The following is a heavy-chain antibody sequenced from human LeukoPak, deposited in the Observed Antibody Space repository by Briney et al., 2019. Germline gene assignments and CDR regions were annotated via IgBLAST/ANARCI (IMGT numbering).Heavy chain of an antibody. Sequence: SETLSLTCAVYGGSFSGYYWSWIHQPPGKGLEWIGEINHSGSTNYNPSLKSRVTISVDTSKNQFSLKLSSVTAADTAVYYCARGANFYRDYSEDGVGFQHWGQGTLVTVSS. V-gene: IGHV4-34*01. J-gene: IGHJ1*01. D-gene: IGHD4-23*01. CDR2: INHSGST. CDR1: GGSFSGYY. CDR3: ARGANFYRDYSEDGVGFQH.